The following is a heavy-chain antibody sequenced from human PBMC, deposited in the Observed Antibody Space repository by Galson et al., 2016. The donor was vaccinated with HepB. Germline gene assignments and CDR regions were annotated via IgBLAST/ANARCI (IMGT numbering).Heavy chain of an antibody. V-gene: IGHV1-2*02. CDR2: INPNSAT. CDR3: ARDQASLPPYSGAFDI. Sequence: SVKVSCKASGYTLTAYHMHWVRQAPGQGLEWMGWINPNSATNYARKFQGRVTMTRDTSIGTLYMELSSLKSDDTAVYYCARDQASLPPYSGAFDIWGQGTMATVSP. D-gene: IGHD2-15*01. J-gene: IGHJ3*02. CDR1: GYTLTAYH.